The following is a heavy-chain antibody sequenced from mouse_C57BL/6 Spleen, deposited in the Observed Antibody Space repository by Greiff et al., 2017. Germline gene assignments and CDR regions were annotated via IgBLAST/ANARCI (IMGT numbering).Heavy chain of an antibody. CDR2: IYPSDSET. Sequence: QVQLQQPGAELVRPGSSVNLSCKASGYTFTSYWMDWVKQRPGQGLEWIGNIYPSDSETHYNQKFKDKATLTVDKSSSTAYMQLSSLTSEDSAVYYCARRGIYYYGTWYFDVWGTGTTVTVSS. V-gene: IGHV1-61*01. J-gene: IGHJ1*03. CDR3: ARRGIYYYGTWYFDV. D-gene: IGHD1-1*01. CDR1: GYTFTSYW.